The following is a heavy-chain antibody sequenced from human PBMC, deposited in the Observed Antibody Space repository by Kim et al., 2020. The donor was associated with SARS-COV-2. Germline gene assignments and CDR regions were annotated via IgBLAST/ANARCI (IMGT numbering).Heavy chain of an antibody. CDR3: AREGGPYDSSGYYSWVDI. CDR2: IIPIFGTA. Sequence: SVKVSCKASGGTFSSYAISWVRQAPGQGLEWMGGIIPIFGTANYAQKFQGRVTITADESTSTAYMELSSLRSEDTAVYYCAREGGPYDSSGYYSWVDIWGQGTMVTVSS. D-gene: IGHD3-22*01. CDR1: GGTFSSYA. J-gene: IGHJ3*02. V-gene: IGHV1-69*13.